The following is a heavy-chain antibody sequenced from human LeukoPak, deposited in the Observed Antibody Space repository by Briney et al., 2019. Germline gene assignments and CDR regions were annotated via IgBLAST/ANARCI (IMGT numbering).Heavy chain of an antibody. Sequence: SETLSLTCTVSGGSIGTYYWSWVRQSPGTGLEWIGYIYVTGSRYNPYLQSRVTISVDRSRNQFFLKMTSVTAADTAVYYCARHIGGGIEDMDVWGRGTKVTVSS. V-gene: IGHV4-59*08. J-gene: IGHJ6*03. CDR1: GGSIGTYY. CDR3: ARHIGGGIEDMDV. CDR2: IYVTGS. D-gene: IGHD3-16*02.